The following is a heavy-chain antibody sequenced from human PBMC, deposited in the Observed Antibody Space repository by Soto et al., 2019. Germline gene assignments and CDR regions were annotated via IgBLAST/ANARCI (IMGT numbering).Heavy chain of an antibody. CDR2: SNPNSGGT. V-gene: IGHV1-2*02. Sequence: QVQLVQSGAEVKKPGASVKVSCKASGYTGTGYYMHWVRHDPGQGLAWMGWSNPNSGGTNYAQKLQGRVTMTRDTSISTAYIELGRLRSDDTAVYYCARGYGDYDWYFDLWGRGTLVTVSS. J-gene: IGHJ2*01. CDR3: ARGYGDYDWYFDL. D-gene: IGHD4-17*01. CDR1: GYTGTGYY.